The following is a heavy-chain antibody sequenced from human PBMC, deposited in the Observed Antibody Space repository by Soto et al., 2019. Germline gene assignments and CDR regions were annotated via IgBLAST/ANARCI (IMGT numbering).Heavy chain of an antibody. CDR2: ISAYNGNT. D-gene: IGHD3-10*02. CDR1: GYTFTSYG. V-gene: IGHV1-18*01. J-gene: IGHJ6*02. Sequence: ASVKVSCKASGYTFTSYGISWVRQAPGQGLEWMGWISAYNGNTNYAQKLQGRVTMTTDTSTSTAYMELRSPRSDDTAVYYCASTKYGELDYYYYGMDVWGQGTTVTVSS. CDR3: ASTKYGELDYYYYGMDV.